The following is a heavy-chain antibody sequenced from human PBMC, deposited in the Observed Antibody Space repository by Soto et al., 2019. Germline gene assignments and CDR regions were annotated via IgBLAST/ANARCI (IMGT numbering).Heavy chain of an antibody. J-gene: IGHJ6*03. Sequence: QVQLVQSGAEVKKPGASVKVSCKASGYTFTTYDINWVRQATGQGLEWMGWMNPNNGNTGYAQNFQGRVTMTRDTSIDTAYMELSGLRSDDTAVYYCARASSIAARPYYYYYMDVWGKGTTVTVSS. CDR1: GYTFTTYD. CDR2: MNPNNGNT. D-gene: IGHD6-6*01. V-gene: IGHV1-8*01. CDR3: ARASSIAARPYYYYYMDV.